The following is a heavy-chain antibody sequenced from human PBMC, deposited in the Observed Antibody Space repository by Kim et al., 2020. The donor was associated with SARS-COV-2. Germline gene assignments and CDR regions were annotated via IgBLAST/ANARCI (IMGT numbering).Heavy chain of an antibody. CDR3: ARGGGRGSMYY. V-gene: IGHV3-33*01. CDR1: GFTFSSYG. J-gene: IGHJ4*02. D-gene: IGHD1-26*01. CDR2: IWCDGSNK. Sequence: GGSLRLSCAASGFTFSSYGMHWVRQAPGKGLEWVAVIWCDGSNKYYADSVKGRFTISRDNSKNTLYLQMNSLRAEDTAVYYCARGGGRGSMYYWGQGTLVTVSS.